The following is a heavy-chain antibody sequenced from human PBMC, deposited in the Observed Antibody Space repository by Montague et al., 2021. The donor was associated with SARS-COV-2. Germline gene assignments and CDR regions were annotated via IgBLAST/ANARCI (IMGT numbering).Heavy chain of an antibody. V-gene: IGHV4-39*01. D-gene: IGHD3-3*01. Sequence: SETLSLTCTVSGGSISSRSYYWGWIRQPPGKGLVWIGSNYYSRDTYYNPSLKSRVTIYIDTSKNQFSLKLSSVTATDTAVYYCAGQMGQSAIFGVVIQYYFDSWGQGTLVTVSS. CDR1: GGSISSRSYY. CDR3: AGQMGQSAIFGVVIQYYFDS. CDR2: NYYSRDT. J-gene: IGHJ4*02.